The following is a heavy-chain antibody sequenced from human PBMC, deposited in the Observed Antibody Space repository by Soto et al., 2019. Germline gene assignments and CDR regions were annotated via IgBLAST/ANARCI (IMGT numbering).Heavy chain of an antibody. J-gene: IGHJ3*02. CDR2: ISYDGSNK. CDR1: GFTFSSYG. D-gene: IGHD2-21*02. CDR3: AKEGGNSDAFDI. V-gene: IGHV3-30*18. Sequence: QVQLVESGGGVVQPGRSLRLSCASSGFTFSSYGMHWVRQAPGKGLEWVAVISYDGSNKYYADSVKGRFTISRDNSKNTLYLQMNSLRAEDTAVYYCAKEGGNSDAFDIWGQGTMVTVSS.